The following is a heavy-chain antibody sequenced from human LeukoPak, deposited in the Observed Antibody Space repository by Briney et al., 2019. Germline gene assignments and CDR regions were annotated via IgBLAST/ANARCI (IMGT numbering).Heavy chain of an antibody. J-gene: IGHJ5*02. Sequence: GASVKLSCKASGYTFTSYDINWVRQPTGQGLEWMGWMNPNSGNTGYAQKFQGRVSITRNTSISTAYMELSSLRSEDTAVYYCAKVGSSSWGFNWFDPWGQGTLVTVSS. CDR2: MNPNSGNT. D-gene: IGHD6-13*01. V-gene: IGHV1-8*01. CDR1: GYTFTSYD. CDR3: AKVGSSSWGFNWFDP.